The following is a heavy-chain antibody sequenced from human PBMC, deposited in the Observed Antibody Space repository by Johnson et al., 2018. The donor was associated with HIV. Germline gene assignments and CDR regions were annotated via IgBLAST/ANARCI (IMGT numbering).Heavy chain of an antibody. J-gene: IGHJ3*02. CDR3: AKDRGSYYDSSGYLGYAFDI. V-gene: IGHV3-33*06. Sequence: QVQLVESGGGVVQPGRSLRLSCAASGFTFSSYGMHWVRQAPGKGLEWVAVIWYDGSNKYYADSVKGRFTISRDNSKNTLYLQMNSLRAEDTAVYYCAKDRGSYYDSSGYLGYAFDIWGQGTMVTVSS. CDR1: GFTFSSYG. CDR2: IWYDGSNK. D-gene: IGHD3-22*01.